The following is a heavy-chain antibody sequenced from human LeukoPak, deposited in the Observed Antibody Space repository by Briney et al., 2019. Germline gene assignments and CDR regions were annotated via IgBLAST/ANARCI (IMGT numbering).Heavy chain of an antibody. Sequence: SETLSLTCTVSGGSISSYYWGWIRQPPGKGLEWIGSIYYSGSTYYNPSLKSRVTISVDTSKNQFSLKLSSVTAADTAVYYCARGVLWFGGIDYWGQGTLVTVSS. V-gene: IGHV4-39*07. CDR1: GGSISSYY. CDR2: IYYSGST. D-gene: IGHD3-10*01. CDR3: ARGVLWFGGIDY. J-gene: IGHJ4*02.